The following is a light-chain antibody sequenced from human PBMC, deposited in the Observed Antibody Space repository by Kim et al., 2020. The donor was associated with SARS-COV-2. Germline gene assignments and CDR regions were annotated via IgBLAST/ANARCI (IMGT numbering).Light chain of an antibody. V-gene: IGLV1-44*01. Sequence: LYCSGPNSTIGNNPVNWYQQLPGTAPKLLLYLDNRRPSGIPVRFSGSRSGTSASLAISGLRSEDEATYYCATWDGSLSGVVFGGGTQLTVL. CDR1: NSTIGNNP. CDR2: LDN. CDR3: ATWDGSLSGVV. J-gene: IGLJ3*02.